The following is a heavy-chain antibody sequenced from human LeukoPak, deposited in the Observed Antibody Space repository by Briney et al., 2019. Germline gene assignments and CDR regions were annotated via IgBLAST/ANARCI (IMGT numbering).Heavy chain of an antibody. D-gene: IGHD6-13*01. CDR2: IYCSGST. J-gene: IGHJ4*03. V-gene: IGHV4-39*07. Sequence: SETLSLTCTVSGGSISSSNYYWGWIRQPPGKGLEWIGSIYCSGSTYYNPSLKSRVTISVDKSKNQFYLKLGSVAATATAVYSCARDKPDGIAAAGGFDYWGQGTLVTVSS. CDR1: GGSISSSNYY. CDR3: ARDKPDGIAAAGGFDY.